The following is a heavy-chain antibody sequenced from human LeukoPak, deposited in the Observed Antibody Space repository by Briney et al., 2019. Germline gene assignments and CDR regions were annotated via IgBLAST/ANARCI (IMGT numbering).Heavy chain of an antibody. J-gene: IGHJ4*02. CDR3: AKDRTGIVGATAFDY. CDR2: ISGSGYDT. CDR1: GFTFNTDA. Sequence: PGGSLRLSCAASGFTFNTDAMTWVRQAPGKGLQWVSAISGSGYDTYYDDSVKGRFTISRDNSKNMLYLQMNSLRAEDTAVYYCAKDRTGIVGATAFDYWGQGTLVTVSS. V-gene: IGHV3-23*01. D-gene: IGHD1-26*01.